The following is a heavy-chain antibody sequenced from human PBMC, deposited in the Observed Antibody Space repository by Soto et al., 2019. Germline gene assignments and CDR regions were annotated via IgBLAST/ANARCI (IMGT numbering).Heavy chain of an antibody. V-gene: IGHV1-69*01. Sequence: QVQLVQSGAEVKKPGSSVKVSSKASGGTFSSYAISWVRQAPGQGLEWMGGIIPIFGTANYAQKFQGRVTITADESTSTAYMELSSLRSEDTAVYYCARMVVTATAGYYYYGMDVWGQGTTVTVSS. CDR3: ARMVVTATAGYYYYGMDV. CDR1: GGTFSSYA. D-gene: IGHD2-21*02. J-gene: IGHJ6*02. CDR2: IIPIFGTA.